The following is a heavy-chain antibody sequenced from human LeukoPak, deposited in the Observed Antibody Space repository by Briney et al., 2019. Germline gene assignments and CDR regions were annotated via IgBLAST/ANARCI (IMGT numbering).Heavy chain of an antibody. CDR3: AKWGDYDVLTGYYVSDY. Sequence: GGSLRLSCAASGFTFSSFWMHWVRQAPGKGLEWVSAITGSGGNTYYADSVKGRFTISRDNSKNTVFLQMNSLRAEDTAVYCCAKWGDYDVLTGYYVSDYWGQGTLVTVSS. CDR1: GFTFSSFW. V-gene: IGHV3-23*01. J-gene: IGHJ4*02. CDR2: ITGSGGNT. D-gene: IGHD3-9*01.